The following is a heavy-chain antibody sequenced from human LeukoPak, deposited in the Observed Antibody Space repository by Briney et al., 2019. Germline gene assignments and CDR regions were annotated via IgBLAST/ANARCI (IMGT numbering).Heavy chain of an antibody. CDR1: VGTFSSYA. V-gene: IGHV1-69*04. CDR2: VIPILGIA. J-gene: IGHJ3*02. CDR3: ARDVAGSYYGDAFDI. D-gene: IGHD1-26*01. Sequence: SVKVSCQASVGTFSSYAISWVRPAPGQGLEWVGRVIPILGIANYAQKFQGRVTITADKSTSTAYMELRSLRSDDTAVYYCARDVAGSYYGDAFDIWGQGTMVTVSS.